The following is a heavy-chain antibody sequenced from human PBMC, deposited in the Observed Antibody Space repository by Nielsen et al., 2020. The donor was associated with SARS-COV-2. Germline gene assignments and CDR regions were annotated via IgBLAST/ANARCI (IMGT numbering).Heavy chain of an antibody. CDR2: ISSSSSYI. D-gene: IGHD4-17*01. CDR3: ARVDYGDYAIDY. V-gene: IGHV3-21*01. J-gene: IGHJ4*02. Sequence: VRQAPGKGLEWVSSISSSSSYIYYADSVKGRFTISRDNAKNSLYLQMNSLRAEDTAVYYCARVDYGDYAIDYWGQGTLVTVSS.